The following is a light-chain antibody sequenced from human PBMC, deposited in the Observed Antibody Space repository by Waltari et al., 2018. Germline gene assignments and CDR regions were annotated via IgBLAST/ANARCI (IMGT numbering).Light chain of an antibody. CDR1: ESVSNY. CDR3: QQGYKRRT. CDR2: DAL. Sequence: IVLTQSPVTLSLSPGERATLSCKASESVSNYLAWYQQKPGQAPRLLIYDALKRATGIPVRFSGSGSGTDFILTISSLEPEDFAVYYCQQGYKRRTFGGGTNVEIK. V-gene: IGKV3-11*01. J-gene: IGKJ4*01.